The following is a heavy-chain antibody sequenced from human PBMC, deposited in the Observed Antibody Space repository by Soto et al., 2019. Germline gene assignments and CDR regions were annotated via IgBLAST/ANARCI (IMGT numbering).Heavy chain of an antibody. CDR1: GGSISSYY. D-gene: IGHD2-15*01. J-gene: IGHJ6*03. CDR3: ARRALDTAMAYPCSGGSCYSGSYYYYYYMDV. Sequence: SETLSLTCTVSGGSISSYYWSWIRQPPGKGLEWIGYIYYSGSTNYNPSLKSRVTISVDTSKNQFSLKLSSVTAADTAVYYCARRALDTAMAYPCSGGSCYSGSYYYYYYMDVWGKGTTVTVSS. CDR2: IYYSGST. V-gene: IGHV4-59*08.